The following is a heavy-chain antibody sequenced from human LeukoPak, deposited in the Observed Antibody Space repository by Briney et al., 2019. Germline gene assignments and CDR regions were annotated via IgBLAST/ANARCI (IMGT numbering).Heavy chain of an antibody. CDR2: ISSSGSTI. CDR3: AELGITMIGGV. V-gene: IGHV3-48*03. CDR1: GFTFSSYE. Sequence: GGSLRLSCAASGFTFSSYEMNWVGQAPGKGLEWVSYISSSGSTIYYADSVKGRFTISRDNAKNSLYLQMNSLGAEDTAVYYCAELGITMIGGVWGKGTTVTISS. J-gene: IGHJ6*04. D-gene: IGHD3-10*02.